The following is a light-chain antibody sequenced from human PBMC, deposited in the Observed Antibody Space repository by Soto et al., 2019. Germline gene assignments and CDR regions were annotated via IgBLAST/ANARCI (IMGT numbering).Light chain of an antibody. CDR3: CSYAGSTTHYV. CDR1: SSDVGYYNL. J-gene: IGLJ1*01. Sequence: QSALTQPAPVSGSTGQSITISCTGTSSDVGYYNLVSWYQQHPGKAPKLIIYEVNKRPSVFSNRFSGSKSGNTASLTISGLQAEDEADYYCCSYAGSTTHYVFGTGTKVTVL. V-gene: IGLV2-23*02. CDR2: EVN.